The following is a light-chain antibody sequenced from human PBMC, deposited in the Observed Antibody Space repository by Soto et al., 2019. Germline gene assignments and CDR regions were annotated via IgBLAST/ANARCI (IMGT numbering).Light chain of an antibody. CDR1: QTVTSNY. Sequence: EIVLAQSLGTLSLSPGERATLSCGASQTVTSNYLAWYQQKPGQAPRLLIFGASIRVTGIPDRFIGSGSGTDFTLTISRLEPEDFAVYYCQHYVTSLTTFGQGTKVDIK. CDR2: GAS. CDR3: QHYVTSLTT. V-gene: IGKV3-20*01. J-gene: IGKJ1*01.